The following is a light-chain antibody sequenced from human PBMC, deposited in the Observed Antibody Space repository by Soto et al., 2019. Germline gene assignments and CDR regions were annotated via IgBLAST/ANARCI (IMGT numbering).Light chain of an antibody. CDR1: RSFSSSY. Sequence: EIVLTQSPGTLSLSPGESTTLSCRASRSFSSSYLAWYQQKPGQAPRLLIYAASSRATGIPDRFRGSGSATDFTLNISRLEPEDSAVYYCQQYGPSPPYTFGQGTKLEIK. CDR3: QQYGPSPPYT. CDR2: AAS. J-gene: IGKJ2*01. V-gene: IGKV3-20*01.